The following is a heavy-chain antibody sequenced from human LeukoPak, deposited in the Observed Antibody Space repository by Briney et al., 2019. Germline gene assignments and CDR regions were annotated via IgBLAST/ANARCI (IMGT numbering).Heavy chain of an antibody. CDR3: ARGYGSGSYYHPNWFDP. CDR2: IYYSGST. D-gene: IGHD3-10*01. J-gene: IGHJ5*02. Sequence: SETLSLTCTVSGGSISSSSYYRGWIRQPPGKGLEWIGSIYYSGSTYYNPSLKSRATISVDTSKNQFSLKLSSVTAADTAVYYCARGYGSGSYYHPNWFDPWGQGTLVTVSS. CDR1: GGSISSSSYY. V-gene: IGHV4-39*07.